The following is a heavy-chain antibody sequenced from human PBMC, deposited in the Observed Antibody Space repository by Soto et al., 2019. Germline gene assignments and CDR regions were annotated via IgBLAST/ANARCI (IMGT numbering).Heavy chain of an antibody. D-gene: IGHD1-7*01. Sequence: SQTLSLTCAISGDSVSSNTATWNWIRQSPSRGLEWLGRTYYRSKWNNDYAVSVKSRITINPDTSKNQFSLQLNSVTPDDTAVYNCASGWNSVHWGQGTLVTVSS. CDR2: TYYRSKWNN. V-gene: IGHV6-1*01. J-gene: IGHJ4*02. CDR1: GDSVSSNTAT. CDR3: ASGWNSVH.